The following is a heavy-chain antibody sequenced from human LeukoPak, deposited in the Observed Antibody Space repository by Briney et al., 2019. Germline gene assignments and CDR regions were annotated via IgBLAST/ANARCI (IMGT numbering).Heavy chain of an antibody. V-gene: IGHV3-74*01. Sequence: GGSLRLSCAGSGFTFITSWMHWVRQAPGKALVWVSRINDDGSSINYADSVKGRFTISRDNAKNTLYLQMSSLRAEDTAVYYCARALGSYSDYWGQGTLVSVSS. CDR1: GFTFITSW. D-gene: IGHD1-26*01. CDR2: INDDGSSI. J-gene: IGHJ4*02. CDR3: ARALGSYSDY.